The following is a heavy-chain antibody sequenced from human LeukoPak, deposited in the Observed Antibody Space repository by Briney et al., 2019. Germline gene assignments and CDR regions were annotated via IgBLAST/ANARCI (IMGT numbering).Heavy chain of an antibody. V-gene: IGHV3-33*01. CDR2: IWYDGSNK. CDR3: ARDGTYYDFWSVLDY. CDR1: GFTFSSYG. J-gene: IGHJ4*02. D-gene: IGHD3-3*01. Sequence: PGGSLRLSCAASGFTFSSYGMHWVRQAPGKGLEWVAVIWYDGSNKYYADSVKGRFTISRDNSKNTLYLQMNSLRAEDKAVYYCARDGTYYDFWSVLDYWGQGTLVTVSS.